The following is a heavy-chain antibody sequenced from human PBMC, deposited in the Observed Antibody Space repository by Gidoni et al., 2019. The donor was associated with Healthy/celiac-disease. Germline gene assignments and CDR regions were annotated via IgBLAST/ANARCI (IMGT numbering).Heavy chain of an antibody. CDR2: MNPNSGNT. Sequence: KPGASVKVSCKASGYTFTSYDINWVRQATGQGLEWMGWMNPNSGNTGYAQKFQGRVTMTRNTSISTAYMELSSLRSEDTAVYYCAIVREGARPRDAFDIWGQGTMVTVSS. CDR1: GYTFTSYD. CDR3: AIVREGARPRDAFDI. V-gene: IGHV1-8*01. J-gene: IGHJ3*02. D-gene: IGHD1-26*01.